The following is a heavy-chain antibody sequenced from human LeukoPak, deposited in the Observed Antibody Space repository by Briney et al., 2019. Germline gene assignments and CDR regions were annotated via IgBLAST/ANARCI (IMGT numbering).Heavy chain of an antibody. CDR2: IYYSGST. V-gene: IGHV4-59*01. J-gene: IGHJ4*02. CDR3: ARELSWSGFFDY. Sequence: SETLSLTCTVSGGSISSYYWSWIRQPPGKGLEWIGYIYYSGSTNYNPSLKSRVTISVDTSKNQFSLKLSSVTAADTAVYYCARELSWSGFFDYWGQGTLVTVSS. D-gene: IGHD3-3*01. CDR1: GGSISSYY.